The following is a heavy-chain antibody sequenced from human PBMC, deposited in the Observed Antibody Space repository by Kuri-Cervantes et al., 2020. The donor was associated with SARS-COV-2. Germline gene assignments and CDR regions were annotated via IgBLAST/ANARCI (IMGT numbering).Heavy chain of an antibody. CDR2: INPNSGGT. D-gene: IGHD3-22*01. J-gene: IGHJ3*02. CDR3: ARSPPFRRLVGISQGGSFDI. V-gene: IGHV1-2*04. CDR1: GYTFTGYY. Sequence: VKVSCKASGYTFTGYYMHWVRQAPGQGLEWMGWINPNSGGTNYAQKFQGWVTMTRDTSISTVYMELSRLRSDDTAVYYCARSPPFRRLVGISQGGSFDIWGQGTMVTVSS.